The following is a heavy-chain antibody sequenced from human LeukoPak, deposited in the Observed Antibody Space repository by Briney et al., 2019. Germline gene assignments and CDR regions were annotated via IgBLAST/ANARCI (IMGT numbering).Heavy chain of an antibody. Sequence: SETLSLTCGVYGGSFSGYYWSWIRQPPGKGLEWIGEINDSGRSNYKSSLKSRVTISEDTSKNQFSLKLSSVTAADTAVYYCAREGAVLLYYYDSSNFDYWGQGTLVTVSS. D-gene: IGHD3-22*01. V-gene: IGHV4-34*01. J-gene: IGHJ4*02. CDR2: INDSGRS. CDR3: AREGAVLLYYYDSSNFDY. CDR1: GGSFSGYY.